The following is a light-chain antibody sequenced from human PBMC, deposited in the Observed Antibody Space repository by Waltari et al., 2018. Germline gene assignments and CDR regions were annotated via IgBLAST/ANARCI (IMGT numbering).Light chain of an antibody. CDR3: QQYFSTPVT. Sequence: DIVMTQPPDSLAVSLGERATINCRSTQSVLSSSNNKHYLAWYQQKPGQPPKLLIYWASTRESGVPDRVSCSGSGTDFTLTISSLQAEDVAVYFCQQYFSTPVTFGPGTKVDIK. CDR1: QSVLSSSNNKHY. J-gene: IGKJ3*01. V-gene: IGKV4-1*01. CDR2: WAS.